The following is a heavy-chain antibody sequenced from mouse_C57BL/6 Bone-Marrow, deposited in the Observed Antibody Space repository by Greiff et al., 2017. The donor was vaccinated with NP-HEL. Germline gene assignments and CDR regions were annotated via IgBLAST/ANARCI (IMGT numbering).Heavy chain of an antibody. CDR3: ARGEETWFAY. CDR1: GYTFTSYW. Sequence: VQLQQSGAELVKPGASVKLSCKASGYTFTSYWMHWVKQRPGQGLEWIGMIHPNSGSTNYNERFKSKATLTVDKSSSTAYMQLSSLTSEDSAVYYCARGEETWFAYWGQGTLVTVSA. CDR2: IHPNSGST. J-gene: IGHJ3*01. V-gene: IGHV1-64*01.